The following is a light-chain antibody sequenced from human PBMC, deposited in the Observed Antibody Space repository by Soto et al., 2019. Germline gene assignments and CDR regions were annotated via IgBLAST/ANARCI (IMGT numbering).Light chain of an antibody. CDR3: CSYTSSSTYV. V-gene: IGLV2-14*03. CDR2: DVS. Sequence: QSALTQPASVSGSPGQSITISCSGTSSDVGGYNYVSWYQQYPGKAPKLMIYDVSNRPSGVSNRFSGSKSGNTASLTISGLQADDEADYYCCSYTSSSTYVFGTGTKLTVL. CDR1: SSDVGGYNY. J-gene: IGLJ1*01.